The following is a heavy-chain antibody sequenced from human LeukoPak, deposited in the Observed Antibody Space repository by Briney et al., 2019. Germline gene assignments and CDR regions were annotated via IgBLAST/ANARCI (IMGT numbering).Heavy chain of an antibody. CDR1: GYTFTAYY. Sequence: ASVKVSCKASGYTFTAYYMHWVRQAPGQGLEWMGWLNPNSGGTNSAQKFQGRVTMTRDTSISTAYMELSRLRSEDTAMYYCATLAPTRYSSGWYLSRFDYWGQGTLVTVSS. CDR2: LNPNSGGT. CDR3: ATLAPTRYSSGWYLSRFDY. D-gene: IGHD6-19*01. V-gene: IGHV1-2*02. J-gene: IGHJ4*02.